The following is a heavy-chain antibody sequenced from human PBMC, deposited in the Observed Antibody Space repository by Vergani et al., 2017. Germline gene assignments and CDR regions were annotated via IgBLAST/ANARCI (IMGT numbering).Heavy chain of an antibody. D-gene: IGHD6-19*01. V-gene: IGHV4-59*01. CDR3: ASSVAGTRNFDY. Sequence: QVQLQESGPGLVKPSETLSLTCTVSGGSISSYYWSWIRQPPGKGLEWIGYIYYSGSTNYNPSLKSRVTIAVATSKNQFSLKLSSVTAADTAVYYCASSVAGTRNFDYWGQGTLVTVSS. CDR1: GGSISSYY. J-gene: IGHJ4*02. CDR2: IYYSGST.